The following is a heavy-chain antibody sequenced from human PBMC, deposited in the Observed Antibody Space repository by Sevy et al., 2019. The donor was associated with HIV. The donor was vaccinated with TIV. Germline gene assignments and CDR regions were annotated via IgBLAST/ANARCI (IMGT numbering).Heavy chain of an antibody. Sequence: SETLSLTCAVSGVSISSGAYSWNWIRQPPGKGLEWIGYIYHTGNTYYNPSLKSRITVSLDRSKYQFSLRLSSVTAADTAVYFCARDGGTMTTPGSFDIWGQGTMVTVS. CDR2: IYHTGNT. J-gene: IGHJ3*02. V-gene: IGHV4-30-2*01. CDR1: GVSISSGAYS. D-gene: IGHD4-17*01. CDR3: ARDGGTMTTPGSFDI.